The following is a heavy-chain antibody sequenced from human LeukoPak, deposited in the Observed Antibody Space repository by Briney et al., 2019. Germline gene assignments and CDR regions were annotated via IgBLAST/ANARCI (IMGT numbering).Heavy chain of an antibody. CDR1: GYTFTDYF. Sequence: GASVKVSCKASGYTFTDYFIHWVRQAPGQGLEWMGAINPRGDATIDAQKFQGRVTTTRDTSTSTVYMELSSLRSEDTAVYYCAREGQQLKHFDYWGQGTLVTVSS. D-gene: IGHD1-1*01. J-gene: IGHJ4*02. V-gene: IGHV1-46*01. CDR2: INPRGDAT. CDR3: AREGQQLKHFDY.